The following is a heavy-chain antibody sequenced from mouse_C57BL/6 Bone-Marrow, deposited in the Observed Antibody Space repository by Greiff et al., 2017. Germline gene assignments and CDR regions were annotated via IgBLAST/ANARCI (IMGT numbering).Heavy chain of an antibody. CDR1: GYSFTDYN. CDR2: INPNYGTT. Sequence: VHVKQSGPELVKPGASVKISCKASGYSFTDYNMNWVKQSNGKSLEWIGVINPNYGTTSYNQKFKGKATLTVDQSSTTAYMQLNSLSSESSADYYGARGWLLPWFAYWGQGTLVTVSA. CDR3: ARGWLLPWFAY. V-gene: IGHV1-39*01. J-gene: IGHJ3*01. D-gene: IGHD2-3*01.